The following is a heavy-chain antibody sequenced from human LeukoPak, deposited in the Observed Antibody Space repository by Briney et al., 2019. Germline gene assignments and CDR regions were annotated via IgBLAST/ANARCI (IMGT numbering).Heavy chain of an antibody. J-gene: IGHJ4*02. CDR2: IRSNGGST. V-gene: IGHV3-64*01. Sequence: GGSLSLSCAASGFTFSSYAMHWVRQAPGKGLEYVSGIRSNGGSTYYANSVKGRLTISRDNSKNTLYLQMNSLRAEDTAVYYCARPQGGRQLWLHFDYWGQGTVVTVSS. CDR3: ARPQGGRQLWLHFDY. CDR1: GFTFSSYA. D-gene: IGHD5-18*01.